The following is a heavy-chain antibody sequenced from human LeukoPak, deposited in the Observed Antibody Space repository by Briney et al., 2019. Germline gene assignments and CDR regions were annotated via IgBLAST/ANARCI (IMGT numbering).Heavy chain of an antibody. CDR3: ARDRYSSSYENYYFEY. J-gene: IGHJ4*02. CDR2: ISYDGSGQ. Sequence: PGRSLRLSCAASGFTFSSYAMHWVRQAPGKGLEWVALISYDGSGQYYTESVKGRFTISRDNSKNTLYLQVNSLRVEDTAVYYCARDRYSSSYENYYFEYWGQGTLVTVSS. V-gene: IGHV3-30-3*01. CDR1: GFTFSSYA. D-gene: IGHD6-6*01.